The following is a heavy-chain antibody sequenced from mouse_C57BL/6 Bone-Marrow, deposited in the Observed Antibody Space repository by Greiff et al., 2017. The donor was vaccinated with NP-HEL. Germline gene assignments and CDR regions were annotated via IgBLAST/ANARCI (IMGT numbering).Heavy chain of an antibody. CDR3: ARGGYGSSYEFAY. D-gene: IGHD1-1*01. CDR2: INPNNGGT. V-gene: IGHV1-22*01. Sequence: EVQVFYSFPELVKPGGEGKRAGESSGYTFTDYNMHWVKQSHGKSLEWIGYINPNNGGTGYNQKFKGKATLTVNKSSSTAYMELRSLTSEDSAVYYCARGGYGSSYEFAYWGQGTLVTVSA. J-gene: IGHJ3*01. CDR1: GYTFTDYN.